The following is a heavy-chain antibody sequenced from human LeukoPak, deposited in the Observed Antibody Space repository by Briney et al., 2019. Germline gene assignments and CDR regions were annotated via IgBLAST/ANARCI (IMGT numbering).Heavy chain of an antibody. V-gene: IGHV4-38-2*02. CDR2: IYHSGST. CDR1: GYSISSGYY. D-gene: IGHD5-18*01. J-gene: IGHJ6*03. CDR3: ASARRGDTAMVGFYYYYMDV. Sequence: SETLSLTCTVSGYSISSGYYWGWIRQPPGKGLEWIGSIYHSGSTYYNPSLKSRVTISVDTSKNQFSLKLSSVTAADTAVYYCASARRGDTAMVGFYYYYMDVWGKGTTVTVSS.